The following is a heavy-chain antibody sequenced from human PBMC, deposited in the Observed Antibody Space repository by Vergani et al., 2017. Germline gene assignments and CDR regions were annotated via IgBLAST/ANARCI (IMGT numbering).Heavy chain of an antibody. V-gene: IGHV4-61*02. CDR3: ARGSCLGGSCYKPLFDY. D-gene: IGHD2-15*01. CDR1: GGSINSHNYY. CDR2: IHTSGRT. Sequence: QVQLQESGPGLVKPSQTLSLTCTVSGGSINSHNYYWSWIRQPAGKGLEWIGRIHTSGRTNYNPSLKSRVTMSADTSKNLFSLNLTSVTAADTAVYFCARGSCLGGSCYKPLFDYWGQGILVTVSS. J-gene: IGHJ4*02.